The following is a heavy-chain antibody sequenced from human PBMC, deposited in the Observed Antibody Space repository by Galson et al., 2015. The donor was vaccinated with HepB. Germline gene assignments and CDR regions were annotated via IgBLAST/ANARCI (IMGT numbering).Heavy chain of an antibody. Sequence: SLRLSCAASGFIFSDYYMGWIRQAPGKGLEWVSYISSSGASAYYADSVKGRFTISRDNAKNSLYLQMNSLRAEDTAVYYCARSYSSSWFIDCQHGGQGTLGTVAS. CDR3: ARSYSSSWFIDCQH. CDR1: GFIFSDYY. CDR2: ISSSGASA. J-gene: IGHJ1*01. D-gene: IGHD6-13*01. V-gene: IGHV3-11*01.